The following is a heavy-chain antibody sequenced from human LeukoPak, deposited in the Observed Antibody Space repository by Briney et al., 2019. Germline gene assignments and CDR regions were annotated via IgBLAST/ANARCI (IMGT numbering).Heavy chain of an antibody. CDR1: GFTLSYYW. CDR2: VNQDGSEK. V-gene: IGHV3-7*01. J-gene: IGHJ4*02. CDR3: TRGGRYYLGY. D-gene: IGHD3-10*01. Sequence: GGSLRLSCAASGFTLSYYWMSWVRQVPGKGLECVANVNQDGSEKNYVDSVEGRFTISRDDVENSLYLQMDTLRAEDTAVYYCTRGGRYYLGYWGQGTLVTVSS.